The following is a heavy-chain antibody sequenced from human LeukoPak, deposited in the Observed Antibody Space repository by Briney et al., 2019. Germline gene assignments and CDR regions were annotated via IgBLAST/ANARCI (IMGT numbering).Heavy chain of an antibody. CDR3: VVHSATSCY. D-gene: IGHD1-26*01. CDR1: GFTFSSYE. J-gene: IGHJ4*02. CDR2: ITTSGTST. V-gene: IGHV3-48*03. Sequence: PGGSLRLPCATSGFTFSSYEMNWVRQAPGKGLEWISYITTSGTSTYYADSVKGRFTISRDNGKTALSLQMNSLGAEDTAVYYCVVHSATSCYWGQGTLVTVS.